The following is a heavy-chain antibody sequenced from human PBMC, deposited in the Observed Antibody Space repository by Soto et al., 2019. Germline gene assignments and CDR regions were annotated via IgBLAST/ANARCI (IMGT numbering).Heavy chain of an antibody. CDR3: AKDPHYYDSSGYSDYFDS. CDR1: GFTFISYA. CDR2: ISDIGMST. J-gene: IGHJ4*02. D-gene: IGHD3-22*01. V-gene: IGHV3-23*01. Sequence: GSLRLSCAASGFTFISYAMSWIRQAPGKGLEWVSYISDIGMSTYYPDAVKGRFTISRDNSKNTLYLQMNSLRATDTDVYYCAKDPHYYDSSGYSDYFDSWGQGTLVTVSS.